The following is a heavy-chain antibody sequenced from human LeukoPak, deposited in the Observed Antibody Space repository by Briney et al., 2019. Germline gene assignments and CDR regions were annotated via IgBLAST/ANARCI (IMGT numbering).Heavy chain of an antibody. Sequence: PGGSLRLSCAASGFTFSSYAMSWVRQAPGKGLEWVSAISGSGGSTYYADSVKGRFTISRDNSKNTPYLQMNSLRAEDTAVYYCAKYYGSGSYYPFDYWGQGTLVTVSS. CDR2: ISGSGGST. V-gene: IGHV3-23*01. J-gene: IGHJ4*02. CDR3: AKYYGSGSYYPFDY. D-gene: IGHD3-10*01. CDR1: GFTFSSYA.